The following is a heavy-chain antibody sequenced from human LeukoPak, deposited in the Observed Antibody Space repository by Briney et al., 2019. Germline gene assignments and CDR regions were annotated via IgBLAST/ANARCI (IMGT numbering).Heavy chain of an antibody. Sequence: GGSLRLSCAASGFTFSSYWMHWVRQAPGKGLVWVSRINTDGSSTSYADSVKGRFTISRDNAKNTLYLQMNSLRAEDTAVYYCARERQLGNRNWFDPWGQGTLVTVSS. CDR1: GFTFSSYW. CDR3: ARERQLGNRNWFDP. D-gene: IGHD6-13*01. CDR2: INTDGSST. J-gene: IGHJ5*02. V-gene: IGHV3-74*01.